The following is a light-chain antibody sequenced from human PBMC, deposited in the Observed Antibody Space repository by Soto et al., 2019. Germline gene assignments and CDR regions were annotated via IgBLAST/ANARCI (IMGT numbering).Light chain of an antibody. CDR2: GAS. CDR1: QSVSSS. Sequence: EIVLTQSPATLSLSPGERATLSCRASQSVSSSWLAWYQQKPGQAPRLLIHGASTRATGFPGRFSGSGSGTDFTLTISSLQSEDFAVYYCQQYNNWPWTFGQGTKVDIK. J-gene: IGKJ1*01. V-gene: IGKV3-15*01. CDR3: QQYNNWPWT.